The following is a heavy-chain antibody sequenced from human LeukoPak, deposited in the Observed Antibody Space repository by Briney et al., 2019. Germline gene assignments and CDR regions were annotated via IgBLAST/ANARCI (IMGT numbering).Heavy chain of an antibody. Sequence: GGSLRLSCAASKFTFSSYWMHWVRQAPGKGLVLVSRIKSDGSTTYYADSAQGRFTISRDNAKNTLYLQMDSLRAEDTAVYYCARATLNTRIAFDIWGQGTMVTVSS. CDR2: IKSDGSTT. V-gene: IGHV3-74*01. CDR1: KFTFSSYW. J-gene: IGHJ3*02. D-gene: IGHD2-15*01. CDR3: ARATLNTRIAFDI.